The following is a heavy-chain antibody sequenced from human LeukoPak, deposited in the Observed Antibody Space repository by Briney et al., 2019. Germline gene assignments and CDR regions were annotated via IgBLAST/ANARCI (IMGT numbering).Heavy chain of an antibody. CDR1: GYTFTGYY. CDR3: AREGGLAVAGTGYYYYGMDV. CDR2: INPNSGDT. D-gene: IGHD6-19*01. Sequence: ASVKVSCKASGYTFTGYYMHWVRLAPGQGLEWMGWINPNSGDTNYAQKFQGWVSMTRDTSISTAYMELSRLKSDDTAVYYCAREGGLAVAGTGYYYYGMDVWGQGTTVIVSS. V-gene: IGHV1-2*04. J-gene: IGHJ6*02.